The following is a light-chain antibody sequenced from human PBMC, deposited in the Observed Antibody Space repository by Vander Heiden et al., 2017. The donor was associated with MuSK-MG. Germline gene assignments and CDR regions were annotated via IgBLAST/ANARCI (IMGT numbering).Light chain of an antibody. CDR3: QVWDSSSDHYV. CDR1: NIGSKS. V-gene: IGLV3-21*04. CDR2: YDS. Sequence: SYVLTQPPSGSVSPGKTARSTCGGNNIGSKSVHCYQQKPGQAPVLVIYYDSDRPSGIPERFSGSNSGNTATMTISRVEAGDEADYYCQVWDSSSDHYVFGTGTKVTVL. J-gene: IGLJ1*01.